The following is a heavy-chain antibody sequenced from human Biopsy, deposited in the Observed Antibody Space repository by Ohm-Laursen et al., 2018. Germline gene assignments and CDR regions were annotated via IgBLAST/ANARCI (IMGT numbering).Heavy chain of an antibody. D-gene: IGHD3-16*01. J-gene: IGHJ4*01. Sequence: LTLSCTGSGSAFPSYAMNWVCQAPGKGLGRMSRLDVAEYNIYYADSVRGRFTASRDNSNGMVYLQMDSLRVDDAAVYYCVRKWGGYDFDSWGQGTLVAVSS. CDR3: VRKWGGYDFDS. V-gene: IGHV3-23*01. CDR2: LDVAEYNI. CDR1: GSAFPSYA.